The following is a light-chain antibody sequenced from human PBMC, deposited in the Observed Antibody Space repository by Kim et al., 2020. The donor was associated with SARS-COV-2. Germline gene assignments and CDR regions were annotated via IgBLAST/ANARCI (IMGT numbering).Light chain of an antibody. Sequence: DIQLTQSPSSLSASIGDRVTITCRASQDIANSLAWYQQKPGKVPQVLIYAASTLQSGVPSRFSGSGSGTEFTLTIGSLQTEDVATYFSQKYKSVTRTFGPRTKM. V-gene: IGKV1-27*01. CDR1: QDIANS. J-gene: IGKJ3*01. CDR2: AAS. CDR3: QKYKSVTRT.